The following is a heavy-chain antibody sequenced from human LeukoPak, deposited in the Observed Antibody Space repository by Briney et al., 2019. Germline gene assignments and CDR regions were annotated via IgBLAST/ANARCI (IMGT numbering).Heavy chain of an antibody. J-gene: IGHJ4*02. CDR1: GISISSSNSY. CDR3: ARGPPFPCSGYDCGVLPIDY. V-gene: IGHV4-39*01. D-gene: IGHD5-12*01. CDR2: IYYTGNT. Sequence: SETLSLTCTVSGISISSSNSYWGWIRQPPGKGLEWIGSIYYTGNTYYNASLKSRVTISIDTSKNQISLRLTSVTAADTAMYYCARGPPFPCSGYDCGVLPIDYWGQGTLVTVSS.